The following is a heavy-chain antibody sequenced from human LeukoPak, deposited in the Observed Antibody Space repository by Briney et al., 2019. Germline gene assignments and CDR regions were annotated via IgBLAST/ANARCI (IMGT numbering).Heavy chain of an antibody. V-gene: IGHV3-30*02. CDR1: GFNFSNYD. Sequence: GSLRLSCAASGFNFSNYDMHWVRQAPGKGLEWVAFIRYDGSDKYYADSVKGRFTISRDNSKNTLYLQMNSLRTEDTAVYHCAKGDTSWGQGTLVTVSS. D-gene: IGHD2-21*02. J-gene: IGHJ5*02. CDR3: AKGDTS. CDR2: IRYDGSDK.